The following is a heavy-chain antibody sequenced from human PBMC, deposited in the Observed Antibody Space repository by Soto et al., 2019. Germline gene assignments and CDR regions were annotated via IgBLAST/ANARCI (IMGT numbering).Heavy chain of an antibody. V-gene: IGHV4-31*03. Sequence: SETLSLTCTVSGGSISSGGYYWSWIRQHPGKGLEWIGYIYYSGSTYYNPSLKSRVTISVDTSKNQFSLELSSVTAADTAVYCRARGRLIVSAFDPWGQGTLVAV. D-gene: IGHD1-26*01. CDR1: GGSISSGGYY. CDR3: ARGRLIVSAFDP. J-gene: IGHJ5*02. CDR2: IYYSGST.